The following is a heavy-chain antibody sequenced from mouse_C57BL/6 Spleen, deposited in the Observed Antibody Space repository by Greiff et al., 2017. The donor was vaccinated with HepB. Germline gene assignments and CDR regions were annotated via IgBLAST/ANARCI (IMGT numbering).Heavy chain of an antibody. V-gene: IGHV1-9*01. Sequence: VQLQESGAELMKPGASVKLSCKATGYTFTGYWIEWVKQRPGHGLGWIGEILPGSGSTNYNEKFKGKATLTADTSSNTAYMQHSSLTTEDYAVYYCSRSEYDEEGEWYFDVWGTGTTVTVSS. CDR1: GYTFTGYW. J-gene: IGHJ1*03. CDR2: ILPGSGST. CDR3: SRSEYDEEGEWYFDV. D-gene: IGHD2-4*01.